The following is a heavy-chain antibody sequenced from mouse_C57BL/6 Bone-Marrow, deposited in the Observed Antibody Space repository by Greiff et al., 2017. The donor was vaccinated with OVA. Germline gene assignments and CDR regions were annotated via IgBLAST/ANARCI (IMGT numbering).Heavy chain of an antibody. V-gene: IGHV14-2*01. CDR3: ASPYYGSSYYWYFDV. Sequence: VQLQQSGAELVKPGASVKLSCTASGFNIKDYYMHWVKQRTEQGLEWIGRIDPEDGATKYAPKFQGKAPITADTSSNTAYLQLSSLTSEDTAVYYCASPYYGSSYYWYFDVWGTGTTVTVSS. CDR2: IDPEDGAT. CDR1: GFNIKDYY. J-gene: IGHJ1*03. D-gene: IGHD1-1*01.